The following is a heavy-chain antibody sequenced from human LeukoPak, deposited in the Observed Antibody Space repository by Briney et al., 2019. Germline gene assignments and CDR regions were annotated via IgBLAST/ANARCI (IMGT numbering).Heavy chain of an antibody. V-gene: IGHV3-30-3*01. CDR2: ISYDGSNK. CDR1: GFTFGDYA. CDR3: ARAFMLYNLDY. D-gene: IGHD2-8*01. Sequence: GGSLRLSCTASGFTFGDYAMSWVRQAPGKGLEWVAVISYDGSNKYYADSVKGRFTISRDNSKNTLYLQMNSLRAEDTAVYYCARAFMLYNLDYWGQGTLVTVSS. J-gene: IGHJ4*02.